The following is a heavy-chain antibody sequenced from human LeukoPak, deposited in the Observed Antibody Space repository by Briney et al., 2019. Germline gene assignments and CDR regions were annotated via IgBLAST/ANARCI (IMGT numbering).Heavy chain of an antibody. CDR3: ARVATMIVVVTPIDAFDI. Sequence: ASVKVSCKASGYTFTSYYMHWVRQAPGQGLEWMGIINPSGGSTSYAQKFQGRVTMTRDTSTSTVYMELSSLRSEDTVVYYCARVATMIVVVTPIDAFDIWGQGTMVTVSS. CDR1: GYTFTSYY. D-gene: IGHD3-22*01. V-gene: IGHV1-46*01. J-gene: IGHJ3*02. CDR2: INPSGGST.